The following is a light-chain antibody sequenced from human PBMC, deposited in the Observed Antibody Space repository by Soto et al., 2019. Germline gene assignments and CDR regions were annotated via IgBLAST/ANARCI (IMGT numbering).Light chain of an antibody. CDR3: QQYESSPRT. CDR1: QSVSRRY. J-gene: IGKJ1*01. CDR2: GAS. V-gene: IGKV3-20*01. Sequence: VLTQSPGTLSLSPGERATLSCRASQSVSRRYLAWSQQKPGQAPRLLIYGASRRATGIPDRFSGSGSGTDFTLTISRLEPEDFAIYYCQQYESSPRTFGQGTKVEIK.